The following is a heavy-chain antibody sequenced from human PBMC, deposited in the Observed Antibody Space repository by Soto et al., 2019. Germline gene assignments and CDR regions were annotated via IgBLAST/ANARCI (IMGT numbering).Heavy chain of an antibody. CDR2: IYYSGST. CDR1: GGSVSSGSYY. J-gene: IGHJ5*02. Sequence: PSETLSLTCTVSGGSVSSGSYYWSWIRQPPGKGLEWIGYIYYSGSTNYNPSLKSRVTISVDTSKNQFSLKLSSVTAADTAVYYCARTYYYDSSGYFRGSWFDTWGQGTLVTVSS. D-gene: IGHD3-22*01. V-gene: IGHV4-61*01. CDR3: ARTYYYDSSGYFRGSWFDT.